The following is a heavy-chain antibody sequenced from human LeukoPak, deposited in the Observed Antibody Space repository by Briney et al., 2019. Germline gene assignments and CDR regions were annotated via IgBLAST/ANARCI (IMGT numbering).Heavy chain of an antibody. Sequence: WASVKVSCMASGGTFSSYAISWVRQAPGQGLEWMGGIIPIFGTANYAQKFQGRVTITTDESTSTAYMELSSLRSEDTAVYYCARDQAKYCSSTSCSAFDPWGQGTLVTVSS. CDR2: IIPIFGTA. CDR3: ARDQAKYCSSTSCSAFDP. J-gene: IGHJ5*02. D-gene: IGHD2-2*01. V-gene: IGHV1-69*05. CDR1: GGTFSSYA.